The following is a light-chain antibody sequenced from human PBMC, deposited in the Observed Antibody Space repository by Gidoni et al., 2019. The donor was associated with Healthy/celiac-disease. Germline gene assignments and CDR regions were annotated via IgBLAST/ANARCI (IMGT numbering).Light chain of an antibody. Sequence: QSVLTQPPSGSGAPGQRVTISCTGSSSNIGADYHVHWYQQLPGTAPKLRIYCNSNRPSAFPARFSCSKSGTSASLPIPGLQAADEADYYCQSYDSSLSYLVFGAGTKVTVL. J-gene: IGLJ1*01. CDR1: SSNIGADYH. CDR2: CNS. V-gene: IGLV1-40*01. CDR3: QSYDSSLSYLV.